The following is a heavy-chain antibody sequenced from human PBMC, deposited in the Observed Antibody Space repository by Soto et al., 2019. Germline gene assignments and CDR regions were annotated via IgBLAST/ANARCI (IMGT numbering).Heavy chain of an antibody. V-gene: IGHV1-2*02. J-gene: IGHJ3*02. CDR3: ARGGGVGVAGSAAFDM. D-gene: IGHD3-3*01. Sequence: QLHLVQSGAVVKKPGASVTVSCSASGYPVTAYYMHWVRQAPGRGLEWMGGINPATGAAKYTQTFQGRVTMPRDTSAGTAFMELSRLTSEDTAVFYCARGGGVGVAGSAAFDMWGQGTLVTVSS. CDR1: GYPVTAYY. CDR2: INPATGAA.